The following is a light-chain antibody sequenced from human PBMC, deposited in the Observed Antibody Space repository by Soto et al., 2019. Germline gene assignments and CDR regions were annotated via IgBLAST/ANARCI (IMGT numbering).Light chain of an antibody. CDR3: QQYNNLPFS. CDR1: QSVTTSY. J-gene: IGKJ5*01. V-gene: IGKV3-15*01. Sequence: PAXLSESPGKIATLSCRVSQSVTTSYLAWYQQKPGQAPRLLIYGAATRATGIPARFSGSGSGTEFTLTISGLQSEDFAPYFCQQYNNLPFSFGPGALLE. CDR2: GAA.